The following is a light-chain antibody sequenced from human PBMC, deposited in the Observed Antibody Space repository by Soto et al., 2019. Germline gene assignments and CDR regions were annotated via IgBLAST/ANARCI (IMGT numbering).Light chain of an antibody. V-gene: IGKV3-15*01. CDR1: QTIDNT. CDR3: QHYNYWPYT. CDR2: DAS. Sequence: EIVMTQSPATLSLSSGERATLSFRASQTIDNTLAWYQRKPGQAPRLLIYDASTRATGVPARFSGSGSGTDFTLTISSLQSEDFAVYYCQHYNYWPYTFGQGTNVDIK. J-gene: IGKJ2*01.